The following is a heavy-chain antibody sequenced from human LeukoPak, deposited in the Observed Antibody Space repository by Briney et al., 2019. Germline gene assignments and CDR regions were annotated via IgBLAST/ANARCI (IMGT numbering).Heavy chain of an antibody. V-gene: IGHV3-23*01. D-gene: IGHD2-2*01. Sequence: GGSLRLSCAASGFTFSSYAMSWVRQAPGKGLEWVSAISGSGGSTYYADSVKGRFTISRDNSKNTLYLQTYSLRAEDTAVYYCAKGRRRGVVVPAANDWGQGTLVTASS. CDR3: AKGRRRGVVVPAAND. CDR2: ISGSGGST. J-gene: IGHJ4*02. CDR1: GFTFSSYA.